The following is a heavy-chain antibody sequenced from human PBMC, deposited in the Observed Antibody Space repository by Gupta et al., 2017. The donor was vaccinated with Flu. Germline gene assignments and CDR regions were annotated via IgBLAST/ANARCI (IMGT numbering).Heavy chain of an antibody. Sequence: EVQLVESGVGLVEPGGSLSLSCTASGSDFIDAYMNWVRQAPGKGLEWVGRLKSHADGGTTDYGAAAKGRFTISRDDSKNRLFLQMRSLQTEDTAMYFCTTDSSGGITFDIWGQGTMVTVSS. CDR1: GSDFIDAY. CDR3: TTDSSGGITFDI. J-gene: IGHJ3*02. D-gene: IGHD3-16*01. CDR2: LKSHADGGTT. V-gene: IGHV3-15*01.